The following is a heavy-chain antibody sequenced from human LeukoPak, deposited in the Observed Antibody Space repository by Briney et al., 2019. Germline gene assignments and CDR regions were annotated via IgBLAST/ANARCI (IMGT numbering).Heavy chain of an antibody. Sequence: ERSLRLSRAASGFTFSSYAMHWVRQAPGKGLEWVAVISYDGSNKYYADSVKGRFTISRDNSKNTLYLQMNSLRAEDTAVYYCARPTGIYYDSSSLDYWGQGTMVTVSS. CDR1: GFTFSSYA. D-gene: IGHD3-22*01. V-gene: IGHV3-30-3*01. CDR2: ISYDGSNK. CDR3: ARPTGIYYDSSSLDY. J-gene: IGHJ3*01.